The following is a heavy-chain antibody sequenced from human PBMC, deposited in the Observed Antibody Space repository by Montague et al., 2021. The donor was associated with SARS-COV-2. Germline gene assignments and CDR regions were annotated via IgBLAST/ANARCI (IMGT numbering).Heavy chain of an antibody. J-gene: IGHJ2*01. CDR1: DGAISSSDW. D-gene: IGHD3-22*01. CDR3: ARGENYNDRTVNHWYLDL. CDR2: TYHTGNA. Sequence: SETLSLTCDVYDGAISSSDWWSWVRQPPGKGLEWIGETYHTGNANYNPSLKSRVTISVDKSKNQFSLKLTSVTAADTAVYFCARGENYNDRTVNHWYLDLWGRGTLVTVSS. V-gene: IGHV4-4*02.